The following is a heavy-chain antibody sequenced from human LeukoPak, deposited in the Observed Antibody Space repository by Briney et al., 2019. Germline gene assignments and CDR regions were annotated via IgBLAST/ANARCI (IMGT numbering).Heavy chain of an antibody. CDR2: LYHSGST. CDR3: AREGVTMVRGVIIRRGYYYYRDV. V-gene: IGHV4-4*02. Sequence: SETLSLTCAVSGGSISSSNWWCWVRQPPGKGLERIGELYHSGSTNYNPSLKSRVTISVDKSKNQFSLKLSSVTAADTAVYYCAREGVTMVRGVIIRRGYYYYRDVWGKGTTVTISS. J-gene: IGHJ6*03. D-gene: IGHD3-10*01. CDR1: GGSISSSNW.